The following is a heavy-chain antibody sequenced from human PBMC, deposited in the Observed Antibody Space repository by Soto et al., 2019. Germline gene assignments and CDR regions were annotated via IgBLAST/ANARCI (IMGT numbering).Heavy chain of an antibody. CDR2: INPSGGST. CDR1: GYTFTSYY. Sequence: ASVKVSCKASGYTFTSYYMHWVRQAPGQGLEWMGIINPSGGSTSYAQKFQGRVTMTRDTSTSTVYMELSSLRSEDTAVYYCARDRQVYSSSSSPLDVWGKGTTVTGTS. D-gene: IGHD6-6*01. V-gene: IGHV1-46*03. J-gene: IGHJ6*04. CDR3: ARDRQVYSSSSSPLDV.